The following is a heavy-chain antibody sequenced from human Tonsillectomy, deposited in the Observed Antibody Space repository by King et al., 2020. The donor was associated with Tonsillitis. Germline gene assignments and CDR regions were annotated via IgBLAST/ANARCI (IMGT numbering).Heavy chain of an antibody. V-gene: IGHV4-59*07. CDR3: ARAAPLRISYFSYYGLDV. J-gene: IGHJ6*02. D-gene: IGHD2-15*01. CDR1: GGSINNFY. Sequence: VQLQESGPGLMKPSGTLSLTCTVSGGSINNFYWSWIRQSSGQGLEWLGYVYHSGSAHYNPSLKSRATISVDTSKNQISLRLTSVTTADTAVYFCARAAPLRISYFSYYGLDVWGPGTAVTVSS. CDR2: VYHSGSA.